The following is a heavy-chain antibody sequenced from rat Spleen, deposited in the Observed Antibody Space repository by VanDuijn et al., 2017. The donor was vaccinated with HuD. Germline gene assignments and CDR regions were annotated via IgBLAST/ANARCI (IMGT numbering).Heavy chain of an antibody. Sequence: EVQLVETDGGLVQPGRSLKVSCAASGFTFSDYYMTWVRQAPTKGLECVATISYDGSSTYYREPVKGRFTISRENAKNTLYLQMDSLRSEDTANYYCARWPYNKLYVMDAWGQGASVTVSS. CDR3: ARWPYNKLYVMDA. CDR2: ISYDGSST. V-gene: IGHV5-7*01. CDR1: GFTFSDYY. D-gene: IGHD1-10*01. J-gene: IGHJ4*01.